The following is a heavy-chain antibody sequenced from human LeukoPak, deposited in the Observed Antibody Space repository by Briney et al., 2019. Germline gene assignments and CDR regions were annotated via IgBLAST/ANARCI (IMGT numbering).Heavy chain of an antibody. Sequence: SETLSLTCTVSGGSISSSSYYWGWIRQPPGKGLEWIGSIYYSGSTYYNPSLKSRVTISVDTSKNQFSLKLSSVTAADTAVYYCASFHLRATSYWFDPWGQGTLVTVSS. CDR2: IYYSGST. CDR3: ASFHLRATSYWFDP. J-gene: IGHJ5*02. V-gene: IGHV4-39*07. D-gene: IGHD1-26*01. CDR1: GGSISSSSYY.